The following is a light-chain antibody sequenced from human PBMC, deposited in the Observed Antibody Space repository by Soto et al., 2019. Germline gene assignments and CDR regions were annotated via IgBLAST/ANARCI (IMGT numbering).Light chain of an antibody. CDR3: QQRNNWPPRLT. CDR1: QSVSGY. J-gene: IGKJ4*01. CDR2: DAS. Sequence: EIVLTQSPATLSLSPGERATLSCRASQSVSGYLTWYQQKPGQAPRLLIYDASNRATGIPARFSGSGSGTDFTLTISSPEPGDFAVYYCQQRNNWPPRLTFXGGTKVDIK. V-gene: IGKV3-11*01.